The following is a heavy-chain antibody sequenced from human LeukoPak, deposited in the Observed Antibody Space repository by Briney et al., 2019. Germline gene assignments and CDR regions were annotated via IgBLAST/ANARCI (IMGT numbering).Heavy chain of an antibody. D-gene: IGHD3-22*01. J-gene: IGHJ4*02. Sequence: SETLSLTCTVSGGSISSGGYYWSWIRQHPGTGLEWIGYIYYSGSTYYNPSLKSRVTISVDTSKNQFSLKLSSVTAADTAVYYCASGYRNYYDSSGHYLWGNYFDYWGQGTLVTVSS. CDR3: ASGYRNYYDSSGHYLWGNYFDY. CDR2: IYYSGST. CDR1: GGSISSGGYY. V-gene: IGHV4-31*03.